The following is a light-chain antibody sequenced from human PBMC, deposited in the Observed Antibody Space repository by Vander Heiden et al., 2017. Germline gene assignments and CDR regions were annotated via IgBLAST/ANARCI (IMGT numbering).Light chain of an antibody. CDR1: SSDVGGYNY. Sequence: QSALTQPASVSGSPGQSITISCTGTSSDVGGYNYVSWCQQHPGKAPKLMIYDGSNRPSGVSNRFSGSKSGNTASLTISGLQAEDEADYYCSSYTSSSTRVFGGGTKLTVL. CDR2: DGS. V-gene: IGLV2-14*01. J-gene: IGLJ2*01. CDR3: SSYTSSSTRV.